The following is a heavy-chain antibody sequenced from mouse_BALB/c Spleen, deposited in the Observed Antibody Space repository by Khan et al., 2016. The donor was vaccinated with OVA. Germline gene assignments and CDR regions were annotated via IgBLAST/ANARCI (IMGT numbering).Heavy chain of an antibody. D-gene: IGHD2-1*01. V-gene: IGHV3-1*02. J-gene: IGHJ4*01. CDR2: IYFSGSI. CDR3: ARDGNYMDY. CDR1: GYSITSGYS. Sequence: EVQLQESGPDLVKPSQSLSLTCTVTGYSITSGYSWHWIRQFPGNKLEWMAYIYFSGSITYNPSLKSRASITRDTSKNQFFLQLNSVTTEDTATYYCARDGNYMDYWGQGTSVTVSS.